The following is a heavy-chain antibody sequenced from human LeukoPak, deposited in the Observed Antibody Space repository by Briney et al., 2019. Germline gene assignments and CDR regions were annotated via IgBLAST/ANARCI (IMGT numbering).Heavy chain of an antibody. Sequence: NPGGSLRLSCAASGFTLSDAWMSWVRQAPGKGLEWVGRIKSKTYGVTTDYAAPVQGRFSISRDDSINTLYLQMNSLKTEDTAVYYCTRHPPSFDYWGQGTLVTVSS. J-gene: IGHJ4*02. V-gene: IGHV3-15*01. CDR2: IKSKTYGVTT. CDR3: TRHPPSFDY. CDR1: GFTLSDAW.